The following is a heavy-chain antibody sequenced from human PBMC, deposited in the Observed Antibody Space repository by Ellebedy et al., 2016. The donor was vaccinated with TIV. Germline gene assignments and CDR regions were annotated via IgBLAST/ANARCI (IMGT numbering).Heavy chain of an antibody. CDR1: GFTFSRSA. D-gene: IGHD3-22*01. J-gene: IGHJ4*02. CDR3: AKNVDRASKDY. CDR2: ISSCDYGGGT. V-gene: IGHV3-23*01. Sequence: GASLKISCAASGFTFSRSALSWVRQTPEKGLEWVAQISSCDYGGGTFYADSVRGRFTISRDDSRNTVHLQMIRLRAEDTDLYYCAKNVDRASKDYWGQGTLVTVSS.